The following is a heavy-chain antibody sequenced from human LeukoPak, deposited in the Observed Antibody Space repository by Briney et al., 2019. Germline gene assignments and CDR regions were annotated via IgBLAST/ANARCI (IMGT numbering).Heavy chain of an antibody. Sequence: PSETLSHTCAVYGGSFSGYYWGGIGQPPGKGLQWTREINHSGSTNYNPSLKSRVTISVDTSKNQFSLKLSSVTAADTAVYYCARAIDSSSPFDYWGQGTLVTVSS. CDR1: GGSFSGYY. V-gene: IGHV4-34*01. D-gene: IGHD6-13*01. J-gene: IGHJ4*02. CDR3: ARAIDSSSPFDY. CDR2: INHSGST.